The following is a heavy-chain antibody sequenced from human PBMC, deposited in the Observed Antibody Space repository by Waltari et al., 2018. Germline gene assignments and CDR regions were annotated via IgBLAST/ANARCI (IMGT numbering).Heavy chain of an antibody. CDR2: MNPNSGNT. J-gene: IGHJ4*02. D-gene: IGHD4-17*01. V-gene: IGHV1-8*01. CDR1: GYTFTSYD. CDR3: ARGEGIVTTVTTNY. Sequence: QVQLVQSGAEVKKPGASVKDSCKASGYTFTSYDINWVRQATGQGLEWKGLMNPNSGNTCYAQRFQGRVPLTSNTSIITAYMALRSLRSDDTAGYYFARGEGIVTTVTTNYWGQGTLVTVSS.